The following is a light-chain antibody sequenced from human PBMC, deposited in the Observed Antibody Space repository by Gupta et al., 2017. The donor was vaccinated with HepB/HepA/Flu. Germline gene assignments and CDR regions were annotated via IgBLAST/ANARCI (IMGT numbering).Light chain of an antibody. CDR3: QQYNTYS. CDR1: QSISSW. J-gene: IGKJ1*01. CDR2: NAS. Sequence: DIQMTQSPSTLSASVGDRVTITSRARQSISSWLALYQQKPGKAPKLLIYNASSSESGVPSSFSGSGSGTEFTLTSSSLQPDDFATYYRQQYNTYSFGQGTKVEIK. V-gene: IGKV1-5*03.